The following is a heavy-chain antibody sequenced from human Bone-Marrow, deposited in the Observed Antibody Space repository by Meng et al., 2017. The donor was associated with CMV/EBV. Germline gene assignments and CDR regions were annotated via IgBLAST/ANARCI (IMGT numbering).Heavy chain of an antibody. CDR1: RFSLSTSGMR. V-gene: IGHV2-70D*14. Sequence: SGPTLVKPTQTLTLTCTVARFSLSTSGMRVSWIRQPPGKALEWLARIDWDDDKFYSTSLKTRLTISKDTSKNQVVLTMTNMDPVDTATYYCARIYSGGNDGMDVWGQGTTVTVSS. CDR2: IDWDDDK. D-gene: IGHD4-23*01. CDR3: ARIYSGGNDGMDV. J-gene: IGHJ6*02.